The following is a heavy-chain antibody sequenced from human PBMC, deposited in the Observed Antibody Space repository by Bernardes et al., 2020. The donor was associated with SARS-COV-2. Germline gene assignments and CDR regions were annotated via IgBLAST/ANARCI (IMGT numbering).Heavy chain of an antibody. CDR2: FDPEDGET. Sequence: ASVKVSCKVSGYTLTELSMHWVRQAPGKGLEWMGGFDPEDGETIYAQKFQGRVTMTEDTSTDTAYMELSSLRSEDTAVYYCATDQRYYDILTGRTYYYGMDVWGQGTKVTVSS. D-gene: IGHD3-9*01. CDR3: ATDQRYYDILTGRTYYYGMDV. J-gene: IGHJ6*02. CDR1: GYTLTELS. V-gene: IGHV1-24*01.